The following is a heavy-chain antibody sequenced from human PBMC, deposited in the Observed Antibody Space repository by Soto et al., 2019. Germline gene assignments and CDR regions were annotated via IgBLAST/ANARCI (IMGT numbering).Heavy chain of an antibody. CDR2: IYSGGST. Sequence: GGSLRLSCTASGFTVSSTYMSWVRQAPGKGREWVSVIYSGGSTFYADSVKDRFTISRDNSMNTVYLQMNSLRAEDTAVYYCARGSYSSGWLPDFDYWGQGTLVTVSS. CDR3: ARGSYSSGWLPDFDY. J-gene: IGHJ4*02. CDR1: GFTVSSTY. V-gene: IGHV3-66*01. D-gene: IGHD6-13*01.